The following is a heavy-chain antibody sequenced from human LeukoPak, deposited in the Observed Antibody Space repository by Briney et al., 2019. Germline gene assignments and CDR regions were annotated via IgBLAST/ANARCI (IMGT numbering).Heavy chain of an antibody. CDR2: ISSSSSYI. V-gene: IGHV3-21*06. Sequence: GGSLRLSCAASGFTFSSYSMNWVRQAPGKGLEWVSSISSSSSYIYYADSVKGRFTISRDNAKNSLYLQMNSLRAEDTAVYYCGCDAGTSSVGNVWGKGTTVTVSS. CDR1: GFTFSSYS. J-gene: IGHJ6*04. D-gene: IGHD2-2*01. CDR3: GCDAGTSSVGNV.